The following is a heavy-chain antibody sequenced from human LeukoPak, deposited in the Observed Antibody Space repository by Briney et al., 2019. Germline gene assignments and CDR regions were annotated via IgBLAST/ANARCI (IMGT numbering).Heavy chain of an antibody. CDR1: GGSISSGGYS. Sequence: SQTLSLTCAVSGGSISSGGYSWSWIRQPPGKGLEWIGYIYHSGSTYYNPSLKSRVTISVDRSKNQFSLKLSSATAADTAVYYCARAAEGDYFDYWGQGTLVTVSS. CDR3: ARAAEGDYFDY. J-gene: IGHJ4*02. CDR2: IYHSGST. V-gene: IGHV4-30-2*01. D-gene: IGHD6-19*01.